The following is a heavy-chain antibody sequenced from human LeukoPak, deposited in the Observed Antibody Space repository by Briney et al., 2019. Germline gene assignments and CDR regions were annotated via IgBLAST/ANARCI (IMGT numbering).Heavy chain of an antibody. CDR1: GFILYSHN. D-gene: IGHD3-10*01. CDR2: ISSSSRYI. Sequence: GVSLRLSCAASGFILYSHNMNCVRQAPGNGRVWVSYISSSSRYIYYADSLKGRFTISRDNAKNSLYLQMNSLRAEDTAVYYCARYKPQWFGELLGTYFDYWGQGTLVTVSS. CDR3: ARYKPQWFGELLGTYFDY. J-gene: IGHJ4*02. V-gene: IGHV3-21*01.